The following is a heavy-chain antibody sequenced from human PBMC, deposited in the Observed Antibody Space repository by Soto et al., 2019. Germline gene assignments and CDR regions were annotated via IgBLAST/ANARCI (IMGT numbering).Heavy chain of an antibody. V-gene: IGHV3-23*01. CDR3: AGPGYSSQDY. CDR2: ISGSGDNP. Sequence: EVQLLESGGGLVQPGGSLRLSCAASGFTFTSFALSWVRQAPGKGLQWVSAISGSGDNPDYTASVKGRFIISRDNSKNTLYLQMNSLRADDTAVYYCAGPGYSSQDYWGQGTLVTVSS. J-gene: IGHJ4*02. CDR1: GFTFTSFA. D-gene: IGHD5-18*01.